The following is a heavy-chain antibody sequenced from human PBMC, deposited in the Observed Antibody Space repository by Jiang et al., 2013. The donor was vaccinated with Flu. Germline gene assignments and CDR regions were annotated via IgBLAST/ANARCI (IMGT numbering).Heavy chain of an antibody. D-gene: IGHD6-19*01. CDR2: IIPIFGTA. J-gene: IGHJ4*02. V-gene: IGHV1-69*01. CDR3: ARGRSSGWLSPQYYFDY. CDR1: GGTFSSYA. Sequence: GAEVKKPGSSVKVSCKASGGTFSSYAISWVRQAPGQGLEWMGGIIPIFGTANYAQKFQGRVTITADESTSTAYMELSSLRSEDTAVYYCARGRSSGWLSPQYYFDYWGQGTLVTVSS.